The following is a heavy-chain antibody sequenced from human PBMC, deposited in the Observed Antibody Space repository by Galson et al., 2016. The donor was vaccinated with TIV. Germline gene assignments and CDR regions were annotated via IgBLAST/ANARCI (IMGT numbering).Heavy chain of an antibody. CDR3: AKNPAGYSSGWYWVDY. CDR2: IYSGGIT. D-gene: IGHD6-19*01. J-gene: IGHJ4*02. CDR1: GFTVSSNY. Sequence: SLRLSCAASGFTVSSNYMSWVRQAPGKGLEWVSVIYSGGITYYADSVKGRFTISRDNSKNTVYVQTNSLRAEDTAVYYCAKNPAGYSSGWYWVDYWGQGTLVTVSS. V-gene: IGHV3-66*01.